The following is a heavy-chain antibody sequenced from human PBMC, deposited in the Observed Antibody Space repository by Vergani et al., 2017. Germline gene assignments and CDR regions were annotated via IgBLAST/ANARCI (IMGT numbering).Heavy chain of an antibody. CDR3: ARVFGSSGSYYPYYYYMDV. D-gene: IGHD3-22*01. J-gene: IGHJ6*03. CDR2: IIPIFGTA. V-gene: IGHV1-69*01. CDR1: GGTFSSYA. Sequence: QVQLVQSGAEVKKPGSSVKVSCKASGGTFSSYAISWVRQAPGQGLEWMGGIIPIFGTANYAQKFQGRVTITADESTSSAYMELSSLRSEDTAVYYCARVFGSSGSYYPYYYYMDVWGRGTTVTGSS.